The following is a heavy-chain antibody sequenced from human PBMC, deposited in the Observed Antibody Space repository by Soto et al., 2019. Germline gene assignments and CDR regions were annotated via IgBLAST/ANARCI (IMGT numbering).Heavy chain of an antibody. D-gene: IGHD4-17*01. V-gene: IGHV1-2*02. Sequence: QVQLVQSGAEVKKPGASVKVSCKASGYTFTGDYIHWVRQAPGQGPAWMGWVNPNSGGTNYAQKFQGRVTMTRDTSSRTVYMELTRLTSDDTAVYYCARGASHYGDYGGVHYWGQGTLVTVSS. CDR3: ARGASHYGDYGGVHY. J-gene: IGHJ4*02. CDR1: GYTFTGDY. CDR2: VNPNSGGT.